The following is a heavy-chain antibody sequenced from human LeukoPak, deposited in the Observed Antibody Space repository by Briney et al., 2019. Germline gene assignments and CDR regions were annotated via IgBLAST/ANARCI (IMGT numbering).Heavy chain of an antibody. D-gene: IGHD6-13*01. CDR3: ARESYPGYSSSWYGGSYYFDY. CDR2: IYTSGST. J-gene: IGHJ4*02. Sequence: PSETLSLTCTVSGGSISSYYWSWIRQPAGKGLEWIGRIYTSGSTNYNPSLKSRVTMSVDTSKNQFSLKLSSVTAADTAVYYCARESYPGYSSSWYGGSYYFDYWGQGTLVTVSS. V-gene: IGHV4-4*07. CDR1: GGSISSYY.